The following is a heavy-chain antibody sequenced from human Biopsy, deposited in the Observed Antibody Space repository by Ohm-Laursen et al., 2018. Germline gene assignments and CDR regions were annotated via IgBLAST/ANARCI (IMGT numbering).Heavy chain of an antibody. Sequence: SLRLSCAASGFTFQDHAMHWVRQAPGKGLEWVSGISWNSGSINYAVSVQGRFTISRDNAKNSLYLQMNSLRPEDTALYYCARDRGQNFYDSTGYYNGMDGWGQGTTVTVAS. CDR1: GFTFQDHA. J-gene: IGHJ6*02. CDR2: ISWNSGSI. D-gene: IGHD3-22*01. CDR3: ARDRGQNFYDSTGYYNGMDG. V-gene: IGHV3-9*01.